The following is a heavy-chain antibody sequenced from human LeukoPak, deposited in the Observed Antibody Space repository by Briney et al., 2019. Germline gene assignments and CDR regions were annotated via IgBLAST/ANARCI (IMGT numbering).Heavy chain of an antibody. CDR1: GFTVSSNYA. J-gene: IGHJ4*02. D-gene: IGHD1-26*01. V-gene: IGHV3-23*01. CDR3: AKYSGSYYYPPTWDY. CDR2: ISGSGGST. Sequence: GGSLRLSCAASGFTVSSNYAMTWVRQAPGKGLEWVSGISGSGGSTYYADSVKGRFSIYRDYSNNTLYLQMNSLRAEDTAVYFCAKYSGSYYYPPTWDYWGQGTLVTVSS.